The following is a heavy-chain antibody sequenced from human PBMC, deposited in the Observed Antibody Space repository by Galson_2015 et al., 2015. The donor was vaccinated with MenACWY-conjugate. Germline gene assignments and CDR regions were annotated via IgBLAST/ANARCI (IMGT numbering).Heavy chain of an antibody. CDR2: ISPGDSNT. V-gene: IGHV5-51*01. J-gene: IGHJ6*02. Sequence: QSGAGVKKPGESLTISCTTTGYSFTTYWIAWVRQMPGTGLEWMGLISPGDSNTRYSPSYQGQVTISADKSISTAYLQWSSLKASDTAMYYCARHPPGGRGMDVWGQGTTVTVSS. D-gene: IGHD1-26*01. CDR1: GYSFTTYW. CDR3: ARHPPGGRGMDV.